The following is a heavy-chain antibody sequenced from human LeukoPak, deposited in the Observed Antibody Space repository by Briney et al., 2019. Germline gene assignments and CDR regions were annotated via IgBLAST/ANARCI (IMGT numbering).Heavy chain of an antibody. D-gene: IGHD3-22*01. CDR1: GFTFSSYA. J-gene: IGHJ4*02. Sequence: GGSLRLSCAASGFTFSSYAMHWVRQAPGKGLEWVAVISYDGINKYYADSVKGRFTISRDNSKNTLYLQMNSLRAEDTAVYYCARGASYYYDSSGYYADFDYWGQGTLVTVSS. V-gene: IGHV3-30-3*01. CDR3: ARGASYYYDSSGYYADFDY. CDR2: ISYDGINK.